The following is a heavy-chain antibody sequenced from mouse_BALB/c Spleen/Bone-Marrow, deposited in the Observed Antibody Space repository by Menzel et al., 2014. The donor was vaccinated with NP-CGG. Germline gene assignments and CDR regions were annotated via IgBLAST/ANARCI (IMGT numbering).Heavy chain of an antibody. J-gene: IGHJ4*01. Sequence: EVMLVESGGGLVKPGGSLKLSCAASGFTFSSYAMSWVRQTPEKRLEWVASISSGGSTYYPDSVKGRFTISRDNARNILYLQMSSLRSEDTAMYYCARARFYYGKLVDYWGQGTSVTVSP. D-gene: IGHD1-1*01. V-gene: IGHV5-6-5*01. CDR3: ARARFYYGKLVDY. CDR1: GFTFSSYA. CDR2: ISSGGST.